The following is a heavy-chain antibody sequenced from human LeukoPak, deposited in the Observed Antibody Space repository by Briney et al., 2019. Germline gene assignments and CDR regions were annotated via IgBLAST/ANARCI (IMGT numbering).Heavy chain of an antibody. D-gene: IGHD6-19*01. CDR3: ARHVPSSGWY. J-gene: IGHJ4*02. CDR2: TYPRDSDT. V-gene: IGHV5-51*01. CDR1: GYSFTSYW. Sequence: GESLKISCKGSGYSFTSYWIGWVRQMPGKGLEWMGITYPRDSDTRYNPSFQGQVTISVDKSISTAYLQWSSLKASDTAMYYCARHVPSSGWYWGQGTLVTVSS.